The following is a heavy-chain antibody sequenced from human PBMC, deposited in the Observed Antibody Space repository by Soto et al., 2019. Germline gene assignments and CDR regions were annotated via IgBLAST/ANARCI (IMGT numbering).Heavy chain of an antibody. J-gene: IGHJ4*02. Sequence: GASVKVSCTASGYTFTSYGISWVRQAPGQGLEWMGWISAYNGNTNYAQKLQGRVTMTTDTSISTAYMELSRLRSDDTAVYYCARALIGGLYYFDYWGQGTLVTVSS. D-gene: IGHD3-9*01. CDR2: ISAYNGNT. CDR1: GYTFTSYG. V-gene: IGHV1-18*01. CDR3: ARALIGGLYYFDY.